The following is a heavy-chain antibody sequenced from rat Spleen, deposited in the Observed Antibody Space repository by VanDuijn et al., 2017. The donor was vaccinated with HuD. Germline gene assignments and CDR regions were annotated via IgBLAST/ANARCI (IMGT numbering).Heavy chain of an antibody. V-gene: IGHV3-3*01. CDR1: GYSITSSYR. CDR3: ARWNNYAAH. J-gene: IGHJ3*01. D-gene: IGHD1-10*01. Sequence: EVQLQESGPGLVKPSQSLSLTCSVTGYSITSSYRWNWIRQFPGNKLEWMGYIDGTGSTNYSPSLESRISITRDTSKNQFFLQVNSVTTEDTATYYCARWNNYAAHWGQGTLVTVSS. CDR2: IDGTGST.